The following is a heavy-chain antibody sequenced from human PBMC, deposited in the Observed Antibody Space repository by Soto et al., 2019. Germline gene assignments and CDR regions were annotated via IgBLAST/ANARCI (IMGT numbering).Heavy chain of an antibody. CDR3: ARAYSERSSYDY. V-gene: IGHV1-46*01. J-gene: IGHJ4*02. CDR2: INPSGGST. CDR1: GYTFTSYY. D-gene: IGHD6-6*01. Sequence: ASVKVSCKASGYTFTSYYMHWVRQAPGQGLEWMGIINPSGGSTNYAQKFQGRVTMTRDTSTGTVYMELSSLRSEDTAVYYCARAYSERSSYDYWGKGTLVTVSS.